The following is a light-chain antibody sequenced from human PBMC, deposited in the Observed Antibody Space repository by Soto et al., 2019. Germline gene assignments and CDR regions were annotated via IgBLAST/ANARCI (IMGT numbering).Light chain of an antibody. Sequence: QSALTQPPSASGSPGQSVTISCTGTGSDIGGYNFVSWYQQHPGKVPKLMIYEVNKRPSGVPDRFSGSKSGNTASLTVSGLQADDEDDYYCSSYAGTNTRYVFGTGTKLTVL. CDR2: EVN. CDR3: SSYAGTNTRYV. J-gene: IGLJ1*01. CDR1: GSDIGGYNF. V-gene: IGLV2-8*01.